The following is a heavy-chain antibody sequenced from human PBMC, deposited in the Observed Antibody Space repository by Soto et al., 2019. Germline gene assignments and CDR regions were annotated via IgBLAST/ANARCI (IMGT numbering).Heavy chain of an antibody. D-gene: IGHD1-20*01. CDR1: GFTFSGSE. CDR3: ARVTIITGPPDF. CDR2: SRSKGNSYAT. J-gene: IGHJ4*01. V-gene: IGHV3-73*02. Sequence: EVQLVESGGGVVQPGGSLTLSCAASGFTFSGSEMHWVRQASGKGLEWVGRSRSKGNSYATAYAASVRGRFTIYSNESQTTAHLRMNSQKIEEPAVYYCARVTIITGPPDFWGHGALVTVSS.